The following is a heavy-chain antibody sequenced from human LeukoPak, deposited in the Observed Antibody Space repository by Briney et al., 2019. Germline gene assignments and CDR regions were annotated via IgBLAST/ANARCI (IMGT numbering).Heavy chain of an antibody. CDR1: EFTFSAYW. V-gene: IGHV3-74*01. CDR2: IRGDGSMT. J-gene: IGHJ4*02. D-gene: IGHD6-25*01. Sequence: GGSLRLSCAASEFTFSAYWMHWVRQAPGKGLVWVSRIRGDGSMTNCADSVKGRFTISRDNAKNTLYLQMNSLRLEDTAVYYCARENLAAAADYWGQGTVVTVSS. CDR3: ARENLAAAADY.